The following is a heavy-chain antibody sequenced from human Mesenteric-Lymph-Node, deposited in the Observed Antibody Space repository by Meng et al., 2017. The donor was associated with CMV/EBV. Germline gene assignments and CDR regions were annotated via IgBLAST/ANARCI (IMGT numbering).Heavy chain of an antibody. Sequence: GGSLRLSCAASGFTDWVRQAPGKGLVWVSRINSDGSCTRYADSVKGRFTISRDNAKNSLYLEMNSLRAEDTAVYYCARCRGDDYFDYWGQGTLVTVSS. D-gene: IGHD3-10*01. J-gene: IGHJ4*02. V-gene: IGHV3-74*01. CDR3: ARCRGDDYFDY. CDR1: GFT. CDR2: INSDGSCT.